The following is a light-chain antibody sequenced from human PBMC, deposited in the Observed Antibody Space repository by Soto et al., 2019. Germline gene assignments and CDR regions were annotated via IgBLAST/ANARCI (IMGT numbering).Light chain of an antibody. CDR1: SSNVGSYKL. Sequence: QSALTQPASVSGSPGQSITISCTGTSSNVGSYKLVSWYQQHPGKAPKLMIFEVNKRPSGVSNRFSGSKSGNTASLTISGLKVEDEADYYCCSYGGTNNYVVFGGGTKLTVL. CDR3: CSYGGTNNYVV. V-gene: IGLV2-23*02. CDR2: EVN. J-gene: IGLJ2*01.